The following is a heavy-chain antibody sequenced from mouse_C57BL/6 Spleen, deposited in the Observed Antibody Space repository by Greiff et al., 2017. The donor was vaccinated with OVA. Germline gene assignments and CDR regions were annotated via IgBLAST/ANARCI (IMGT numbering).Heavy chain of an antibody. Sequence: QVQLKESGPGLVQPSQSLSITCTVSGFSLTSYGVHWVRQSPGKGLEWLGVIWRGGSTDYNAAFMSRLSITKDNSKSQVFFKMNSLQADDTAIYYCAKKNDYDGTWFAYWGQGTLVTVSA. CDR1: GFSLTSYG. D-gene: IGHD2-4*01. CDR2: IWRGGST. CDR3: AKKNDYDGTWFAY. V-gene: IGHV2-5*01. J-gene: IGHJ3*01.